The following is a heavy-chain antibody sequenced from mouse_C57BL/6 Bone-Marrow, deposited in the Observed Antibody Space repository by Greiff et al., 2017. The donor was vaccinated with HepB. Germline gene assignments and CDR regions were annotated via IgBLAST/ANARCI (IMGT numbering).Heavy chain of an antibody. D-gene: IGHD4-1*01. CDR2: IYPRDGST. Sequence: VQLQQSDAELVKPGASVKISCKVSGYTFTDHTIHWMKQRPEQGLEWIGYIYPRDGSTKYNEKFKGKATLTADKSSSTAYMQLNSLTSEDSAVYSCARWEGAWDAYYAMDYWGQGTSVTVSS. CDR1: GYTFTDHT. J-gene: IGHJ4*01. CDR3: ARWEGAWDAYYAMDY. V-gene: IGHV1-78*01.